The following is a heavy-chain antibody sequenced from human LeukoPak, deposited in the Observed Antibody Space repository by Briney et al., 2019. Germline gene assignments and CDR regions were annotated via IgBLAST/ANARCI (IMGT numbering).Heavy chain of an antibody. J-gene: IGHJ6*02. CDR1: GHTFTSYD. V-gene: IGHV1-8*01. CDR3: ARGLRWLVFYYYGMDV. Sequence: ASVKVSCKASGHTFTSYDINWVRQATGQGLEWMGWMNPNSGNTGYAQKFQGRVTMTRNTSISTAYMELSSLGSEDTAVYYCARGLRWLVFYYYGMDVWGQGTTVTVSS. CDR2: MNPNSGNT. D-gene: IGHD6-19*01.